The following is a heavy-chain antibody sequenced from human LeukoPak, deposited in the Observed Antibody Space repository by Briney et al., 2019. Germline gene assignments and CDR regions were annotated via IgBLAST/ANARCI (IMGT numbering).Heavy chain of an antibody. V-gene: IGHV1-18*01. CDR2: ISAYNGNT. CDR1: GYTFTSYG. CDR3: ARVLGDILTGYYPYYFDY. Sequence: ASVKVSCKASGYTFTSYGTSWVRQAPGQGLEWTGWISAYNGNTNYAQKLQGRVTMTTDTSTSTAYMELRSLRSDDTAVYYCARVLGDILTGYYPYYFDYWGQGTLVTVSS. D-gene: IGHD3-9*01. J-gene: IGHJ4*02.